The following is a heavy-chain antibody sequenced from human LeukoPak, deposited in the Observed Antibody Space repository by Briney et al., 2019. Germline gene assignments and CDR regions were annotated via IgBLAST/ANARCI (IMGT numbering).Heavy chain of an antibody. Sequence: GGSLRLSCAASGFTVSSNYMSWVRQAPGKGLEWVSVIYSGGSTYYADSVKGRFTISRDNSKNTLYLQMNSLIAQDTAVYYCARLGGKGAFDYWGQGTLVTVSS. CDR1: GFTVSSNY. D-gene: IGHD3-10*01. CDR3: ARLGGKGAFDY. V-gene: IGHV3-53*01. CDR2: IYSGGST. J-gene: IGHJ4*02.